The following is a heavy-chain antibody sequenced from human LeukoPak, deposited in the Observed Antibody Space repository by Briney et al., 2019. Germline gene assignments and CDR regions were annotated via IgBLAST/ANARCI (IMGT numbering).Heavy chain of an antibody. J-gene: IGHJ4*02. V-gene: IGHV1-46*03. Sequence: ASVKVSCKASGYTLTSYYMHWVRQAPGQGLEWMGIINPSGGSTSYAQKFQGRVTMTRDTSTSTVYMELSSLRSEDTAVYYCARAGNYGSGSYYLDYWGQGTLVTVSS. CDR3: ARAGNYGSGSYYLDY. CDR2: INPSGGST. CDR1: GYTLTSYY. D-gene: IGHD3-10*01.